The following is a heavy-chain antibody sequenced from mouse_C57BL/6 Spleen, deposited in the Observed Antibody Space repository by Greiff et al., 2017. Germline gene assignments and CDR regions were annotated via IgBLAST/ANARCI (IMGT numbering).Heavy chain of an antibody. CDR3: ASIHQEYDGVDY. CDR1: GFNIKNTY. V-gene: IGHV14-3*01. CDR2: IDPANGNT. D-gene: IGHD2-14*01. J-gene: IGHJ2*01. Sequence: VQLKESVAELVRPGASVKLSCTASGFNIKNTYMHWVKQRPEQGLEWIGRIDPANGNTKYASKFQGKATITADTSSNTAYLQLSSLPSEDTAIFYCASIHQEYDGVDYWGQGTTLTVPS.